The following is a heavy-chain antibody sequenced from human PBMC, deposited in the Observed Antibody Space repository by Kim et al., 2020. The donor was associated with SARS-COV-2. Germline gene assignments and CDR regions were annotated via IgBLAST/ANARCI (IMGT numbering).Heavy chain of an antibody. Sequence: GGTTDYAAPVNGRFTISRDDSKNTLYLQMNSLKTEDTAVYYCTGHYGMDVWGQGTTVTVSS. J-gene: IGHJ6*02. V-gene: IGHV3-15*01. CDR3: TGHYGMDV. CDR2: GGTT.